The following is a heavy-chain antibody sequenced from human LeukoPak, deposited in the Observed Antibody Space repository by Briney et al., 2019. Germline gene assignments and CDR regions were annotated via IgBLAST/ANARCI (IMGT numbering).Heavy chain of an antibody. V-gene: IGHV3-7*01. CDR3: ARDMNDGSSTGRWYYYYYMDV. J-gene: IGHJ6*03. D-gene: IGHD1-1*01. Sequence: PGGSLRLSCAASGFTFSSYAMHWVRQAPGKGLEWVANIKQDGSEKYYVDSVKGRFTISRDNAKNSLYLQMNSLRAEDTAVYYCARDMNDGSSTGRWYYYYYMDVWGKGTTVTVSS. CDR1: GFTFSSYA. CDR2: IKQDGSEK.